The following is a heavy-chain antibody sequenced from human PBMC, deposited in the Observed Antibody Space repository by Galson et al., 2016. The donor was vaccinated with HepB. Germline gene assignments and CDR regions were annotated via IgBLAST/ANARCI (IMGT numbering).Heavy chain of an antibody. V-gene: IGHV3-30-3*01. J-gene: IGHJ4*02. Sequence: SLRLPCAASGFTFSSYAMHWVRQAPGKGLEWVAGISNDGNNEKYADSVKGRFTVSRDNSQNTLLLQMNSLRPEDTAVYYCARDDKYAFDYWGQGTLVPVSS. D-gene: IGHD2-8*01. CDR3: ARDDKYAFDY. CDR2: ISNDGNNE. CDR1: GFTFSSYA.